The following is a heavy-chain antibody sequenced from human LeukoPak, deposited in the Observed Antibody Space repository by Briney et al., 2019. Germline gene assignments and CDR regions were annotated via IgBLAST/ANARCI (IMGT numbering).Heavy chain of an antibody. J-gene: IGHJ6*03. D-gene: IGHD6-13*01. CDR2: VNPNSGGT. V-gene: IGHV1-2*02. CDR1: GGTAVSYA. Sequence: GASVKVSCKASGGTAVSYAINWVRQAPGQGLEWMGWVNPNSGGTNYAQKFQGRVTMTRDTSISTAYMELSRLRSDDTAVYYCARAAAGIIYYYMDVWGQGTMVTVSS. CDR3: ARAAAGIIYYYMDV.